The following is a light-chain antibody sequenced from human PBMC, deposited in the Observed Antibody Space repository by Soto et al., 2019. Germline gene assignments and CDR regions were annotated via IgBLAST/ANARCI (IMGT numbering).Light chain of an antibody. V-gene: IGLV2-8*01. CDR1: SSDVGGYNY. CDR2: EVT. J-gene: IGLJ3*02. CDR3: SSYAASNTFYFV. Sequence: QSALTQPPSASGSPGQSVTISCTGTSSDVGGYNYVSWYQQYSGRAPKLMIYEVTKRPSGVPDRFSGSKSGNTASLTVSGLQAEDGADYYCSSYAASNTFYFVFGGGTKLTVL.